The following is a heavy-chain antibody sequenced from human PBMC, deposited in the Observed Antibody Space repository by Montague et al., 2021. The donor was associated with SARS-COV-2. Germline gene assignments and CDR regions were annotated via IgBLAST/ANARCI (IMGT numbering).Heavy chain of an antibody. CDR2: IYYSGST. J-gene: IGHJ4*02. CDR3: ASASRGRGLTSCFDY. Sequence: SETLSLTCTVSGGSISSSSYYWGWIRQPPGKGLEWIGSIYYSGSTYYNPSLKSRVTISVDTSKDQFSLKLSSVTAADTAVYYCASASRGRGLTSCFDYWGQGTLVTVSS. V-gene: IGHV4-39*01. CDR1: GGSISSSSYY. D-gene: IGHD5-24*01.